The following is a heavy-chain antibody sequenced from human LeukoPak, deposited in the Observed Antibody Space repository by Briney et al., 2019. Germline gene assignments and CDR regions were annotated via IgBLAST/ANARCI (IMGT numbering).Heavy chain of an antibody. CDR2: IYYRGST. J-gene: IGHJ4*02. D-gene: IGHD1-1*01. V-gene: IGHV4-59*08. Sequence: SETLSLTCTVSGGSISSYYWSWIRQPPGKGLEWIGYIYYRGSTNYNPSLKSRVTISVDTSKNQFSLKLSSVTAADTAVYYCAGHGSWNDGRLSYWGQGTLVTVSS. CDR1: GGSISSYY. CDR3: AGHGSWNDGRLSY.